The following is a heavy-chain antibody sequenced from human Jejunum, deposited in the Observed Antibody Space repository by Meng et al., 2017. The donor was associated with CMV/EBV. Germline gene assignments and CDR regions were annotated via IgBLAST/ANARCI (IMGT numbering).Heavy chain of an antibody. CDR3: AKGLAAARFDA. Sequence: VVSGFISSHYWVSWVRQAPGKGLEWVSGISGGGGTTYFADSVKGRFTISKDNSKNTLYLQMNSLRVEDTAVYYCAKGLAAARFDAWGQGTLVTVSS. J-gene: IGHJ5*02. CDR1: GFISSHYW. CDR2: ISGGGGTT. V-gene: IGHV3-23*01. D-gene: IGHD6-13*01.